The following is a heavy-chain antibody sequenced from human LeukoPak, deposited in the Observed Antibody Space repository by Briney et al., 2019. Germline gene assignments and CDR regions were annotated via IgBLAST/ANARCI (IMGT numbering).Heavy chain of an antibody. V-gene: IGHV1-2*02. J-gene: IGHJ6*03. D-gene: IGHD2-2*01. CDR3: AALGHCSSTSCYPPYYYYYMDV. Sequence: ASVRVSCNASGYTFTGYYMHWVRQAPGQGLEWRGWINPNSGGTNYAQKFQGRVTMTRDTSISTAYLELSRLRSDDTAVYYCAALGHCSSTSCYPPYYYYYMDVWGKGTTVTVSS. CDR1: GYTFTGYY. CDR2: INPNSGGT.